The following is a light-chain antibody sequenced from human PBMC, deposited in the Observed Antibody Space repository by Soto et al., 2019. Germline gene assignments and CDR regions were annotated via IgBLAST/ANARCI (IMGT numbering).Light chain of an antibody. CDR3: AAWDDSLSVVV. CDR1: SSNIGSNT. J-gene: IGLJ3*02. V-gene: IGLV1-44*01. Sequence: QPVLTQPPSASGTPGQRVTISCSGSSSNIGSNTVNWYQQLPGTAPKLVIHSSDQRPSGVPDRFSGSQSGTSASLAISGLQSEDEADYYCAAWDDSLSVVVFGGGTKDTVL. CDR2: SSD.